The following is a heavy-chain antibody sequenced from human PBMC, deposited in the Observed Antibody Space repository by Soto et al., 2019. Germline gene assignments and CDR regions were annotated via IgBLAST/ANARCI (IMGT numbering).Heavy chain of an antibody. CDR1: GFTFSSYA. CDR3: AKRVSGWYQIDY. J-gene: IGHJ4*02. Sequence: EVQLLESGGGFIQPGGSLRLSCAASGFTFSSYAMSWVRQAPGKGLEWVSAITGSGGSTFYADSVKGRFTISRDNSKNTLYLKMNSLRVEDTAVYYCAKRVSGWYQIDYWGQGTLVTVSA. D-gene: IGHD6-19*01. CDR2: ITGSGGST. V-gene: IGHV3-23*01.